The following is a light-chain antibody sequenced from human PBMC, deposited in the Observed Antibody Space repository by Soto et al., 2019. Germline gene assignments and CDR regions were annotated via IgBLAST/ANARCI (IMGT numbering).Light chain of an antibody. Sequence: EVVLTQSPATLSLSPGDRAALSCKASQSVHNFLAWYQQKPGQAPRLLIYGASNRAAGIPARFSGSGSGTDFTFTISSLQPEDIATYYCQQYSHLITFGQGTRLEIK. CDR3: QQYSHLIT. V-gene: IGKV3-11*01. CDR1: QSVHNF. J-gene: IGKJ5*01. CDR2: GAS.